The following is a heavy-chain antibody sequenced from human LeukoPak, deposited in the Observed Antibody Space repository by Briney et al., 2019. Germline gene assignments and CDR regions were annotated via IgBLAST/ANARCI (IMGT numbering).Heavy chain of an antibody. CDR3: ARGRGEYYYDSSGYYNDYYFDY. D-gene: IGHD3-22*01. V-gene: IGHV1-2*04. Sequence: ASVKVSCKASGGTFSSYAISWVRQAPGQGLEWMGWINPNSGGTNYAQKFQGWVTMTRDTSISTAYMELSRLRSDDTAVYYCARGRGEYYYDSSGYYNDYYFDYWGQGTLVTVSS. CDR1: GGTFSSYA. CDR2: INPNSGGT. J-gene: IGHJ4*02.